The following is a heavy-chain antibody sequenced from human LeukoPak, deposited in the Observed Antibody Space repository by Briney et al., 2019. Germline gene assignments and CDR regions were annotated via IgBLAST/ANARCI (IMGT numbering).Heavy chain of an antibody. D-gene: IGHD1-20*01. V-gene: IGHV4-59*01. Sequence: SETLSLTCTVSGGSISSYYWSWIRQPPGKGLEWIGYIYYSGSTNYNPSLKSRVTISVDTSKNQFSLKLSSVTAADTAVYYCARVGRITGITSRYYYGMDVWGQGTTVTVSS. CDR1: GGSISSYY. CDR3: ARVGRITGITSRYYYGMDV. CDR2: IYYSGST. J-gene: IGHJ6*02.